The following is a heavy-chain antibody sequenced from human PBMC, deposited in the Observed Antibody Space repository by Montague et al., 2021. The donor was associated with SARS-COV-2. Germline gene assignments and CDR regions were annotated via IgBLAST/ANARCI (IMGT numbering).Heavy chain of an antibody. CDR3: ARHRALGGGLPLGELSFAYDYYYYGMDV. Sequence: SETLSLTCTVYGGSINDYYWRWLRQTAGKGLEWIGRIYSSGNTNSNPSLESRVIMSVDSSQNQFSLNLSSVTAADTAVYYCARHRALGGGLPLGELSFAYDYYYYGMDVWGQGTTVTVSS. D-gene: IGHD3-16*02. CDR1: GGSINDYY. V-gene: IGHV4-4*07. J-gene: IGHJ6*02. CDR2: IYSSGNT.